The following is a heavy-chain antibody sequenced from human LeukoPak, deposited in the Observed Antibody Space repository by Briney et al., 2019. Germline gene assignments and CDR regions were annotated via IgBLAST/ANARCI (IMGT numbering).Heavy chain of an antibody. CDR2: ITSAGGTI. CDR1: GFTFSDYY. J-gene: IGHJ4*02. CDR3: TRGYVGIDY. V-gene: IGHV3-11*04. Sequence: PGGSLRLSCAASGFTFSDYYMTWFRQAPGKGLEWVSYITSAGGTIFYTDSVKGRFIVSRDNAKNSLYLQMNILRAEDTAVYYCTRGYVGIDYWGQGTLVTVSS. D-gene: IGHD5-12*01.